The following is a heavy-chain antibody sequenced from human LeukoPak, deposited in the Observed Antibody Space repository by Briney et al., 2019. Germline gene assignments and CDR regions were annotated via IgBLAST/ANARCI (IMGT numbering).Heavy chain of an antibody. CDR3: AKDGGYGSGSYYPDY. V-gene: IGHV3-23*01. D-gene: IGHD3-10*01. Sequence: GGSLRLSCAASGFTFSSYAMNWVRQAPGKGLEWVSSISGGAGGAAYADSVKGRFTMSRDSSKNTLYLQMNSLRAEDTAVYYCAKDGGYGSGSYYPDYWGQGTLVTVSS. J-gene: IGHJ4*02. CDR2: ISGGAGGA. CDR1: GFTFSSYA.